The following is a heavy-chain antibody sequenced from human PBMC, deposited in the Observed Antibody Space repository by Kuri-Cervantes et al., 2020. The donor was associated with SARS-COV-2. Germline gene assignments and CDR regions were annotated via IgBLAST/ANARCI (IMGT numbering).Heavy chain of an antibody. D-gene: IGHD3-10*01. Sequence: GGSLRLSCAASGFTFSSYAMSWVRQAPGKGLEWVSAISGSGGSTYYADSVKGRFTISRDNSKNTLYLQMNSLRAEDTAVYYCAKDWRQRITMVRGVNYGMDAWGQGTTVTVSS. CDR1: GFTFSSYA. CDR3: AKDWRQRITMVRGVNYGMDA. V-gene: IGHV3-23*01. J-gene: IGHJ6*02. CDR2: ISGSGGST.